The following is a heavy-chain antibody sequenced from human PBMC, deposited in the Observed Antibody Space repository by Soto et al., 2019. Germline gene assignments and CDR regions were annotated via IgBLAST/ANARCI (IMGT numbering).Heavy chain of an antibody. Sequence: GASVKVSCKASGYTFTSYGISWVRQAPGQGLEWMGWISAYNGNTNYAQKLQGRVTMTTDTSTSTAYMELRSLRSDDTAVYYCARDPDFGTSHDAFDIWGKGTMVTVSS. V-gene: IGHV1-18*01. CDR2: ISAYNGNT. J-gene: IGHJ3*02. D-gene: IGHD3-3*01. CDR3: ARDPDFGTSHDAFDI. CDR1: GYTFTSYG.